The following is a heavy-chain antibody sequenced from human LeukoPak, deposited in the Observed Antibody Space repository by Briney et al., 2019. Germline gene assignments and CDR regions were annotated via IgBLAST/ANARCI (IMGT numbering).Heavy chain of an antibody. CDR1: GGSVSSGSHY. D-gene: IGHD2/OR15-2a*01. CDR3: AREDSTLGIDY. Sequence: SETLSLTCTVSGGSVSSGSHYWSWIRQPPGKGLEWIGYIYYIGSTNYNPSLKSRVTISADMSKNQFSLKLSSVTAADTAVYYCAREDSTLGIDYWGQGTLVTVSS. V-gene: IGHV4-61*01. CDR2: IYYIGST. J-gene: IGHJ4*02.